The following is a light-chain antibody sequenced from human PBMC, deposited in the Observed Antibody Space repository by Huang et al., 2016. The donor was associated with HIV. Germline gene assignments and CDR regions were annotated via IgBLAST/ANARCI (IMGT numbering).Light chain of an antibody. Sequence: EIVMTQSPATLSVSPGERATLSCRASQGVNSNLAWYQQKPGQAPRLLIYGASTRATGIPARFSGSGSGTEFTLTISSLQSEDFAVYSCQQYNNWPLTFGGGTKVEIK. CDR2: GAS. CDR1: QGVNSN. CDR3: QQYNNWPLT. V-gene: IGKV3-15*01. J-gene: IGKJ4*01.